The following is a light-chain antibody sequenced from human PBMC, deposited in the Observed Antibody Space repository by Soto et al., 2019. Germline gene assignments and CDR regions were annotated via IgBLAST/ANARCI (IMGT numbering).Light chain of an antibody. Sequence: DIQMTQSPSSLSASVGDRVTITCRASQGIRNDLGWYQQRPGKAPQRLIYAASRLQSGVPSRFSGSGSGTDFTLTISSLQPEDVATYFCQKYNSALTFGQGTRLEI. CDR3: QKYNSALT. J-gene: IGKJ5*01. CDR1: QGIRND. V-gene: IGKV1-27*01. CDR2: AAS.